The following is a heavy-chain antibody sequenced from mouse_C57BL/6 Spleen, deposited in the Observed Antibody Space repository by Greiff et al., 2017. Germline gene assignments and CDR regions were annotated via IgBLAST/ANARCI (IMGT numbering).Heavy chain of an antibody. CDR3: ARKAYYINYDAMDY. V-gene: IGHV1-39*01. J-gene: IGHJ4*01. D-gene: IGHD2-5*01. CDR2: INPNYGTT. Sequence: LVESGPELVKPGASVKISCKASGYSFTDYNMNWVKQSNGKSLEWIGVINPNYGTTSYNQKFKGKATLTLDQSSSTAYMQRNSLTSEDSAVYYCARKAYYINYDAMDYWGQGTSVTVSS. CDR1: GYSFTDYN.